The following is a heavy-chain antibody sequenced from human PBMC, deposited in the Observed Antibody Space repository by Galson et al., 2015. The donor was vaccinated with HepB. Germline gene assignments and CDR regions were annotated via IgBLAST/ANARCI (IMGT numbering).Heavy chain of an antibody. D-gene: IGHD2-21*02. Sequence: SVKVSCKAFGYTFVRYAINWVRQVPGQGLEWMGWINTNTGSPTYAQGFTGRFVFSLDTSVSTAYLQISGLKAEDTAVYYCARRVTSSWYFDLWGRGSLVTVSS. CDR1: GYTFVRYA. CDR3: ARRVTSSWYFDL. CDR2: INTNTGSP. J-gene: IGHJ2*01. V-gene: IGHV7-4-1*02.